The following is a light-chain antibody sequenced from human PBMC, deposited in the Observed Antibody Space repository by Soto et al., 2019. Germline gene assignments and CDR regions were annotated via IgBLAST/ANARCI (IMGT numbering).Light chain of an antibody. Sequence: EIVLTQSPGTLSLSPGEGATLSCRASRGVSANYLAWYQQKPGQAPRLLIYGASSRATGIPDRFSGSGSGTDFTLTISSLQTEDFATYYCQQSYSTRWTFGQGTKVDIK. CDR2: GAS. CDR3: QQSYSTRWT. J-gene: IGKJ1*01. V-gene: IGKV3-20*01. CDR1: RGVSANY.